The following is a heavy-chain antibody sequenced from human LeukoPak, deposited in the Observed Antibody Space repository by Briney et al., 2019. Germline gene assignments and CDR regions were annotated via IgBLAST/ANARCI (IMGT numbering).Heavy chain of an antibody. J-gene: IGHJ4*02. Sequence: PGGSLRLSCAASGFTFSSYAMSWVRQAPGKGLEWVSAISGSGGNTYYADSVKGRFTISRDNSKNTLYLQMNSLRAEDTAVYYCAKAPILTGYYSTFDYSGQGTLVTVSS. CDR1: GFTFSSYA. D-gene: IGHD3-9*01. CDR3: AKAPILTGYYSTFDY. CDR2: ISGSGGNT. V-gene: IGHV3-23*01.